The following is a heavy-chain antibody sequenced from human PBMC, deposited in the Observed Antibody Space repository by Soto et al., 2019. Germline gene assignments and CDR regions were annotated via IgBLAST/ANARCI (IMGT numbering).Heavy chain of an antibody. CDR3: ARAGYGGKSFLSYYYGMDV. CDR1: GFSISSSSYY. D-gene: IGHD2-15*01. V-gene: IGHV4-61*05. J-gene: IGHJ6*02. CDR2: IYYSGST. Sequence: SETLSLTCTVSGFSISSSSYYWGWIRQPPGKGLEWIGYIYYSGSTNHNPSLKSRVTISVDTSKNQFSLKLSSVTAADTAVYYCARAGYGGKSFLSYYYGMDVWVQGTTVTVS.